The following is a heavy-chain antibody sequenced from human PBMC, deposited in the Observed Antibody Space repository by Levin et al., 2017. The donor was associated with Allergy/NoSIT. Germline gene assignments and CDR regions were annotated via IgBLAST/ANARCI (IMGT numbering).Heavy chain of an antibody. D-gene: IGHD5-12*01. CDR3: ATSTDSAYPLNWFDS. CDR2: IRQDGSEK. Sequence: GESLKISCAGSGFNFNKYWMSWVRQAPGKGLEWVANIRQDGSEKYYLDSVKGRFTISRDNDKKSVYLQMTFLSAEDTAMYYCATSTDSAYPLNWFDSWGQGTLVSVSS. V-gene: IGHV3-7*02. J-gene: IGHJ5*01. CDR1: GFNFNKYW.